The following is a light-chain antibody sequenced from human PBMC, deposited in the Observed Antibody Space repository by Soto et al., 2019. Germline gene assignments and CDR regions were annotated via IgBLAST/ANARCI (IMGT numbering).Light chain of an antibody. Sequence: EIVLTQSPGTLSLSPGERATLSCRASQSVSNNYLAWYQQKPGQAPRLLIYGASGRATGIPDRFSGSGSGTDFSLTISRLEPEDFVVYYCQQYSSSPRTFGQGTKVEIK. CDR3: QQYSSSPRT. CDR2: GAS. CDR1: QSVSNNY. V-gene: IGKV3-20*01. J-gene: IGKJ1*01.